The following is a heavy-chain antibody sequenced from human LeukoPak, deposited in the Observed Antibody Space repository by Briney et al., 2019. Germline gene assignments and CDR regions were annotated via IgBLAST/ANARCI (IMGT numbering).Heavy chain of an antibody. V-gene: IGHV3-21*01. D-gene: IGHD2-15*01. CDR3: ARVDCSGGSCYFDY. J-gene: IGHJ4*02. CDR1: GFTFSSYS. Sequence: GGSLRLSCAASGFTFSSYSMNWVRQAPGKGLEWVSSISSSSSYIYYADSVKGRFTISRDNAKNSLYLQMSSLRAEDTAVYYCARVDCSGGSCYFDYWGQGTLVTVSS. CDR2: ISSSSSYI.